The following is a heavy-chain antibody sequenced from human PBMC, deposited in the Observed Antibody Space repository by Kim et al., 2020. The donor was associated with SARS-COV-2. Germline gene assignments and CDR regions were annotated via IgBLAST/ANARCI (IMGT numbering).Heavy chain of an antibody. CDR2: GSYTGSS. J-gene: IGHJ2*01. CDR1: GGSISSDY. D-gene: IGHD3-10*01. CDR3: ARVETDYHYSGSHYWYFDL. V-gene: IGHV4-59*01. Sequence: SETLSLICTVSGGSISSDYWSWIWLLTGTGMEWIGFGSYTGSSNYNSSLKRRGTISVDTSKNQFSLKLNSVTAAATAVYYCARVETDYHYSGSHYWYFDLWGRSPPVAVSS.